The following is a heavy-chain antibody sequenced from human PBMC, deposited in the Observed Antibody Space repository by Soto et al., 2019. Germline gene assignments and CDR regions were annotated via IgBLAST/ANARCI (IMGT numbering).Heavy chain of an antibody. CDR2: ISSSSSYI. V-gene: IGHV3-21*01. Sequence: GGSLRLSCAASGFTFSSYSMNWVRQAPGKGLEWVSSISSSSSYIYYADSVKGRFTISRDNAKNSLYLQMNSLRAEDTAVYYCARDPRDITMVRRVTKRDYWGQGTLVTVSS. CDR1: GFTFSSYS. CDR3: ARDPRDITMVRRVTKRDY. D-gene: IGHD3-10*01. J-gene: IGHJ4*02.